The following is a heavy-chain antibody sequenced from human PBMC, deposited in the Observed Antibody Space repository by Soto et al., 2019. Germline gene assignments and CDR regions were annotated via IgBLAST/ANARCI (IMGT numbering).Heavy chain of an antibody. D-gene: IGHD3-16*01. Sequence: ASVKVSCKASGYNFTSYAMHWVRQAPGQRLEWMGWINARNGNTKYSQTFQGRVTITRDTSASTAYMELSSLRSEDTAVYYCARDSRKNMITFGRRDYGMDVWGQGTTVTVSS. J-gene: IGHJ6*02. CDR1: GYNFTSYA. V-gene: IGHV1-3*01. CDR2: INARNGNT. CDR3: ARDSRKNMITFGRRDYGMDV.